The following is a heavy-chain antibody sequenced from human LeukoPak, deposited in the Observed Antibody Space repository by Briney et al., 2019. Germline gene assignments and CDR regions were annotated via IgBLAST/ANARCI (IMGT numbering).Heavy chain of an antibody. D-gene: IGHD2-15*01. CDR2: IWYDGSNK. CDR1: GFTFSSYG. V-gene: IGHV3-33*01. CDR3: ARGPPYYSSGGSCAGHWFAP. Sequence: GRALRLSCAASGFTFSSYGMHWVRQAPGKGLEWVAVIWYDGSNKYYADSVTRRFTISRDNSKNTLYLQMNSLRAADTAVYSRARGPPYYSSGGSCAGHWFAPWGQGTLVTVSS. J-gene: IGHJ5*02.